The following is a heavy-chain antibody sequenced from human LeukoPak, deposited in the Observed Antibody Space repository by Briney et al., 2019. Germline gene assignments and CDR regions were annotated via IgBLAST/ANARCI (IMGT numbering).Heavy chain of an antibody. V-gene: IGHV3-9*01. CDR3: AKDNGSGSYYNPVTYLDY. Sequence: HPGRSLRLSCAASGFTFDDYAMHWVRQAPGKGLEWVSGISWNSGSIGYADSVKGRFTISRDNAKNSLYLQMNSLRAEDTALYYCAKDNGSGSYYNPVTYLDYWGQGTLVTVSS. J-gene: IGHJ4*02. CDR1: GFTFDDYA. D-gene: IGHD3-10*01. CDR2: ISWNSGSI.